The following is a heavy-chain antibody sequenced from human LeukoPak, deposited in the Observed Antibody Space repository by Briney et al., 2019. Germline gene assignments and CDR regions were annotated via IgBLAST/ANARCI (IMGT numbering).Heavy chain of an antibody. D-gene: IGHD6-19*01. V-gene: IGHV1-69*06. CDR3: ARARRAEYSSGWYWFDR. CDR1: GGTFSSYA. CDR2: IIPIFGTA. J-gene: IGHJ5*02. Sequence: ASVTVSCKASGGTFSSYAISWVRQAPGQGLEWMGGIIPIFGTANYAQKFQGRVTITADKSTSTACMELSSLRSEDTAVYYCARARRAEYSSGWYWFDRWGQGTLVTVSS.